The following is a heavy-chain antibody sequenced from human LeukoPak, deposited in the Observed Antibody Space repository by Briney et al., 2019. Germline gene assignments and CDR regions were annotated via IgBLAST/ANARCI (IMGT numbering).Heavy chain of an antibody. CDR2: ISWNSGSI. CDR1: GFTFDDYA. J-gene: IGHJ4*02. D-gene: IGHD3-22*01. V-gene: IGHV3-9*03. CDR3: ARYDSSGYYLDY. Sequence: GGSLRLSCAASGFTFDDYAMHWVRQASGKGLEWVSGISWNSGSIGYADSVKGRFTISRDNAKNSLYLQMNSLRAEDMALYYCARYDSSGYYLDYWGQGTLVTVSS.